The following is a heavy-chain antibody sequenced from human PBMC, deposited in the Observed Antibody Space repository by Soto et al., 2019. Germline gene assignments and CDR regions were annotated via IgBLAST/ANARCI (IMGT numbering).Heavy chain of an antibody. J-gene: IGHJ5*02. CDR2: MDPNSGNT. CDR1: GHTFTSYD. V-gene: IGHV1-8*01. D-gene: IGHD6-19*01. Sequence: ASVKVSCKASGHTFTSYDINWVRQATGQGLEWMGWMDPNSGNTGYAQKFQGRVTMTRNTSISTAYMELSSLRSEDTAVYYCARVFSKAVANPWGQGTLVTVSS. CDR3: ARVFSKAVANP.